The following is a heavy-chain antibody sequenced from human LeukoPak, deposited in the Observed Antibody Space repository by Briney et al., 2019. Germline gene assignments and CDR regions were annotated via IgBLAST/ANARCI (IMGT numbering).Heavy chain of an antibody. CDR2: ITADGTNK. J-gene: IGHJ4*02. V-gene: IGHV3-48*03. D-gene: IGHD1-26*01. Sequence: GGSLRLSCAASGFTFGAYEMNWVRQAPGKGLEWVSYITADGTNKYDADSVKGRFTISRDNAKNSLYLQTNSLRVDDTAIYYCAREVEWELPDYWGQGTLVTVSS. CDR1: GFTFGAYE. CDR3: AREVEWELPDY.